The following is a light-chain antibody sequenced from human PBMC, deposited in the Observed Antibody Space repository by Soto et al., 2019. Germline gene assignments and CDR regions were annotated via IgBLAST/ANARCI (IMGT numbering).Light chain of an antibody. CDR1: RSNIGSNL. V-gene: IGLV1-44*01. Sequence: QLVLTQPPSASGTPGQRVSISCSGGRSNIGSNLVSWYQQLPGTAPKLLLYFNDHRPPGVPARFSGSKSGTSASLAVSELQSEDEADYFCASWDDSLKGVLFGGGTKLTVL. CDR3: ASWDDSLKGVL. J-gene: IGLJ3*02. CDR2: FND.